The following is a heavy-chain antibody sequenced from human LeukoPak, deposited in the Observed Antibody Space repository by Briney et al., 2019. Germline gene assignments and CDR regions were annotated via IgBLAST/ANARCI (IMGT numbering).Heavy chain of an antibody. V-gene: IGHV3-7*03. CDR3: AGGYGPDDY. CDR1: GFTFSRYW. J-gene: IGHJ4*02. Sequence: GGSLRLSCAASGFTFSRYWMSWVRQAPGKGPEWVANIKQDGGEKYYVDSVRGRFTISRDNARTSLYLQMNSLRAEDTALYYCAGGYGPDDYWGQGTLVTVSS. D-gene: IGHD3-16*01. CDR2: IKQDGGEK.